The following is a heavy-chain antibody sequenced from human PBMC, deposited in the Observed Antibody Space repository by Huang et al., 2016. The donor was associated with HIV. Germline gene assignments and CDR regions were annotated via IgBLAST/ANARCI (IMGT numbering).Heavy chain of an antibody. CDR3: ARDKEAGTPFFDP. D-gene: IGHD6-19*01. J-gene: IGHJ5*02. Sequence: SVNLSCKASGFNFLTYALNWVRQAPGQRLEWMGWINGDGLTKYSQKFQGRVTITRDRSASTVYVDFKSLTYEDTAVYYCARDKEAGTPFFDPWGQGTLVTVSS. V-gene: IGHV1-3*01. CDR1: GFNFLTYA. CDR2: INGDGLT.